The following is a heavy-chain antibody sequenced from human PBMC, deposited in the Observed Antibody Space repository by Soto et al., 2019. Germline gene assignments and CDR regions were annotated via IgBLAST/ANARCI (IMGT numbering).Heavy chain of an antibody. CDR3: ARDRLYSSSWYYFDY. V-gene: IGHV1-3*01. Sequence: ASVKVSCKASGYTFTSYAMHWVRQAPGQRLEWMGWINAGNGNTRYSQKFQDRVTITTDTSASTAYMVLSSLRSEDTAVYYCARDRLYSSSWYYFDYWGLGTLVTVSS. J-gene: IGHJ4*02. D-gene: IGHD6-13*01. CDR1: GYTFTSYA. CDR2: INAGNGNT.